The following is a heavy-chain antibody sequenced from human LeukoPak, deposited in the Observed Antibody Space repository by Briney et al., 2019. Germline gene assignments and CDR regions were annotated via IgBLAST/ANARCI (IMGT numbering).Heavy chain of an antibody. J-gene: IGHJ5*02. Sequence: SETLSLTCTVSGGSISSYYWSWIRQPAGKGLEWIGRIYTSGSTNYNPSLKSRVTMSVDMSKNQFSLKLSSVTAADTAVYYCARDPRKENWFDPWGQGTLVTVSS. CDR2: IYTSGST. CDR1: GGSISSYY. V-gene: IGHV4-4*07. CDR3: ARDPRKENWFDP.